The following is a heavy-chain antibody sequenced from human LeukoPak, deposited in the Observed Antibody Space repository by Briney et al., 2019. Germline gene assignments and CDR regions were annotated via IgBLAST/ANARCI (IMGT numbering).Heavy chain of an antibody. CDR2: IYYSGST. V-gene: IGHV4-59*01. J-gene: IGHJ4*02. Sequence: PSETLSLTCTVSGGSISSYYWSWIRQPPGKGLEWIGYIYYSGSTNYNPSLKSRVTISVDTSKNQFSLKLSAVTAADTAVYYGASGGYYDSSGYYLFDYWGQGTLVTVSS. CDR3: ASGGYYDSSGYYLFDY. D-gene: IGHD3-22*01. CDR1: GGSISSYY.